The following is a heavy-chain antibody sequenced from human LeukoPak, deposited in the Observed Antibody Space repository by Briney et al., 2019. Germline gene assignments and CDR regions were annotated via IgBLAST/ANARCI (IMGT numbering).Heavy chain of an antibody. Sequence: PSETLSLTCTVSGGSISSCYWSWIRQPPGKGLEWIGYIYYSGSTNYNPSLKSRVTISVDTSKNQFSLKLSSVTAADTAVYYCASAGTLHYYDSSGYYSLDYWGQGTLVTVSS. CDR2: IYYSGST. J-gene: IGHJ4*02. D-gene: IGHD3-22*01. CDR1: GGSISSCY. CDR3: ASAGTLHYYDSSGYYSLDY. V-gene: IGHV4-59*01.